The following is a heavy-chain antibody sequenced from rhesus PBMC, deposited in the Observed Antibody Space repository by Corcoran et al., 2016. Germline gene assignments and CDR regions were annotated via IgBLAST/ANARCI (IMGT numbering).Heavy chain of an antibody. CDR1: GYSISSGYY. CDR2: SYGSGGSN. J-gene: IGHJ2*01. CDR3: ARVGSSWSEWDTVGTEWYFDL. D-gene: IGHD5-42*01. Sequence: QVQLQESGPGLVKPSETLSLTCADSGYSISSGYYWGWIRQPPGKGLEWLGRSYGSGGSNYLTPSLKSRVTLSVGTSKNQFSLKLSSVTAADTAVYYCARVGSSWSEWDTVGTEWYFDLWGPGTPITISS. V-gene: IGHV4S14*01.